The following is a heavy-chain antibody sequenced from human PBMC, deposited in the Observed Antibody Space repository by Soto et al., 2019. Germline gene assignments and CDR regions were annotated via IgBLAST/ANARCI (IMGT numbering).Heavy chain of an antibody. CDR1: SGSFSGYY. Sequence: SETLSLTCAVYSGSFSGYYWSWIRQPPGKGLEWIGEINHSGSTNYNPSLKSRVTISVDTSKNQFSLKLSSVTAADTAVHYCARFYYDSSGYYREDYYYYGMDVWGQGTTVTVSS. J-gene: IGHJ6*02. CDR2: INHSGST. D-gene: IGHD3-22*01. CDR3: ARFYYDSSGYYREDYYYYGMDV. V-gene: IGHV4-34*01.